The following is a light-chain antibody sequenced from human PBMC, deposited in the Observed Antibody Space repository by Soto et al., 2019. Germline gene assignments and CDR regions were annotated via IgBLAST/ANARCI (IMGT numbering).Light chain of an antibody. Sequence: SYELTQPPSVSVSPGQTASITCSGDKLGDKYACWYQQKPGQSPVLVIYQNNKRPSGIPERFSGSNSGNTATLTISGTQAMDVADYYCQAWGSSIVVFGGGTQLTVL. J-gene: IGLJ2*01. V-gene: IGLV3-1*01. CDR2: QNN. CDR1: KLGDKY. CDR3: QAWGSSIVV.